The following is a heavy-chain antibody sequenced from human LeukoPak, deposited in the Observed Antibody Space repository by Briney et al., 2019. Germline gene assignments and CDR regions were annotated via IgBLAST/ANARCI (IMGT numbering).Heavy chain of an antibody. CDR3: ARAVAVYDAFDI. CDR2: ISGSGGST. Sequence: QPGGSLRLSCAASGFTFSSYAMSWVRQAPGKGLEWVSAISGSGGSTYYADSVKGRFTISRDNSKNTLYLQMNSLRAEDTAVYYCARAVAVYDAFDIWGQGTMVTVSS. J-gene: IGHJ3*02. CDR1: GFTFSSYA. D-gene: IGHD6-19*01. V-gene: IGHV3-23*01.